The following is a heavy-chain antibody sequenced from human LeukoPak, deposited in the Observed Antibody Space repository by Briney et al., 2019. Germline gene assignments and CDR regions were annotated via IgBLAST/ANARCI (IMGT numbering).Heavy chain of an antibody. J-gene: IGHJ2*01. CDR2: ISSSSSYI. V-gene: IGHV3-21*01. D-gene: IGHD3-10*01. CDR3: ARRLAREYYGSGTSSFDL. Sequence: PGGSLRLSCAASGFTFSSYSMSWVRQAPGKGLEWVSSISSSSSYIYYADSVKGRFTISRDNAKNSLYLQMNSLRAEDTAVYYCARRLAREYYGSGTSSFDLWGRGTLVTVSS. CDR1: GFTFSSYS.